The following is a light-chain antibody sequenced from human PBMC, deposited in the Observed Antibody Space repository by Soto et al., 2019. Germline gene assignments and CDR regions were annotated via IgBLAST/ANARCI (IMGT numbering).Light chain of an antibody. CDR1: QSVGSS. Sequence: EIVLTQSPATLSLSPGERATLSCRASQSVGSSLAWYQQKPGQAPRLLIYDASTRATGIPARFSGSGSGTDFTLAISSLEPEDFAVYYFQQRTNCPLTFGGGTKVEIK. V-gene: IGKV3-11*01. J-gene: IGKJ4*01. CDR3: QQRTNCPLT. CDR2: DAS.